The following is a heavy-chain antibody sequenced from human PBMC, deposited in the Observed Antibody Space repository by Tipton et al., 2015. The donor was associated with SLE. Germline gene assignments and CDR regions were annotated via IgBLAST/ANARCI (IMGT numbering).Heavy chain of an antibody. Sequence: TLSLTCTVSGGTISSDPYYWGWIRQPPGKGLEWIGSIYYSGSTYYNPSLKSRVTISVDTSKDQFSLKLSAVTAADTAVYYCARDYGDYDWGQGTLVTVSS. V-gene: IGHV4-39*07. CDR1: GGTISSDPYY. D-gene: IGHD4-17*01. J-gene: IGHJ4*02. CDR2: IYYSGST. CDR3: ARDYGDYD.